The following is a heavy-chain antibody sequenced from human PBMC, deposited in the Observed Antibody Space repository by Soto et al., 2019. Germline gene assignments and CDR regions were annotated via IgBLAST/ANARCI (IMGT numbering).Heavy chain of an antibody. CDR2: IDPSDSYT. CDR3: ASHVEAVVVPAAIVSHYYYYYGMDV. CDR1: GYSFTSYW. J-gene: IGHJ6*02. D-gene: IGHD2-2*01. Sequence: GESLKISCKGSGYSFTSYWISWVRQMPGKGLEWMGRIDPSDSYTNYSPSFQGHVTISADKSISTAYLQWSSLKAADTDMYYCASHVEAVVVPAAIVSHYYYYYGMDVWGHGTTVTVSS. V-gene: IGHV5-10-1*01.